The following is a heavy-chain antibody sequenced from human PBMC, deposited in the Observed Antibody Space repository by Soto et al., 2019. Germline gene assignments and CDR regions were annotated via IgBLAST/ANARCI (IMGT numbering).Heavy chain of an antibody. J-gene: IGHJ5*02. V-gene: IGHV4-30-4*01. D-gene: IGHD6-6*01. CDR3: ARSPYSSSSINWFDP. Sequence: PSETLSLTCTVSGGSISGADYYWSWIRQPPGRGLEWIGYIYYSGNTYYHPSLKSRVTISLDTSKNHFSLKVKSVTAADTAVYFCARSPYSSSSINWFDPWGQGTVVTVSS. CDR1: GGSISGADYY. CDR2: IYYSGNT.